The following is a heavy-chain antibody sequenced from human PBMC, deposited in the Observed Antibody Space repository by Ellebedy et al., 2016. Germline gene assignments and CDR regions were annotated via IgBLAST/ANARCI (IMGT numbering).Heavy chain of an antibody. CDR3: ARDPLYGGYAD. Sequence: SETLSLTCTVSGASIMTYYWSWIRQSPERGLEWIVFIYYGGNTNYNPSLKSRVTVSVDASKNQFSLTLSSVTAADTAMYYCARDPLYGGYADWGQGTLVTVAS. CDR1: GASIMTYY. J-gene: IGHJ4*02. V-gene: IGHV4-59*01. CDR2: IYYGGNT. D-gene: IGHD5-12*01.